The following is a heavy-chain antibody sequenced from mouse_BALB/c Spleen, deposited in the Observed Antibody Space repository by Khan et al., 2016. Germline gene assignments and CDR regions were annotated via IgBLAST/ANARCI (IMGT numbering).Heavy chain of an antibody. Sequence: EVQLQESGPGLVKPSQSLSLTCTVTGYSITSDYAWNWIRQFPGNRLEWMGYISYSGSTSYNPSIKSRISITRDTSKNQFFLQLNSVTSEDTATYYCARSDYGDKDAMDYWGQGTSVTVSS. CDR2: ISYSGST. CDR1: GYSITSDYA. V-gene: IGHV3-2*02. CDR3: ARSDYGDKDAMDY. D-gene: IGHD1-1*01. J-gene: IGHJ4*01.